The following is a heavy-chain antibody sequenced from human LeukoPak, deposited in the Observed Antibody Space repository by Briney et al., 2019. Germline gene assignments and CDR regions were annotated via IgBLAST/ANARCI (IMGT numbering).Heavy chain of an antibody. CDR1: GGSFGGYY. D-gene: IGHD6-13*01. CDR3: ARGYSSMDV. CDR2: INHSGST. V-gene: IGHV4-34*01. J-gene: IGHJ6*03. Sequence: SETLSLTCAVYGGSFGGYYWSWIRQPPGKGLEWIGEINHSGSTNYNPSLKSRVTISVDTSKNQFSLKLSSVTAADTAVYYCARGYSSMDVWGKGTTVTVSS.